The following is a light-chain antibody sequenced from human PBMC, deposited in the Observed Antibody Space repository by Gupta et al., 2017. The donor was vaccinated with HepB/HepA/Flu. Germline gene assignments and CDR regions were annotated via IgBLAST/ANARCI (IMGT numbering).Light chain of an antibody. J-gene: IGKJ4*01. Sequence: DIQMTQSPSSLSASVGDRVTITCQASEDITNYLNWYQQKPGKAPKLLIYDASSWETGVPSRFSGSSSGTDFTLTISSLQPEDVATYYCQQYDHLPLTFGRGTKVEI. CDR3: QQYDHLPLT. CDR2: DAS. CDR1: EDITNY. V-gene: IGKV1-33*01.